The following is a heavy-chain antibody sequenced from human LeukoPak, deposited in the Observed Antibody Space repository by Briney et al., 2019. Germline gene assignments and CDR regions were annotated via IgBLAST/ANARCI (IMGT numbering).Heavy chain of an antibody. V-gene: IGHV3-23*01. J-gene: IGHJ4*02. CDR2: ISGSGGST. CDR1: GFTFSSYA. CDR3: AKDRKSSGWYDY. D-gene: IGHD6-19*01. Sequence: GGSLRLSCAASGFTFSSYAMSWVRQAPGKGLEWVSAISGSGGSTYYADSVKGRVTISRDNSKNTLYLQMNSLRAEDTAVYYCAKDRKSSGWYDYWGQGTLVTVSS.